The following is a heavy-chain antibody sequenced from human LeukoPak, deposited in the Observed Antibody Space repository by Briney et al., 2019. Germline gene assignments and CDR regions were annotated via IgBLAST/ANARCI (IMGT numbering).Heavy chain of an antibody. CDR2: INPNSGGT. Sequence: ASVKVSCKASGYXFTGYYMHWVRQAPGQGLEWMGWINPNSGGTNYAQKFQGRVTMTRDTSISTAYMELSRLRSDDTAVYYCARDLGYCSGGSCYEFDYWGQGTLVTVSS. V-gene: IGHV1-2*02. D-gene: IGHD2-15*01. CDR1: GYXFTGYY. CDR3: ARDLGYCSGGSCYEFDY. J-gene: IGHJ4*02.